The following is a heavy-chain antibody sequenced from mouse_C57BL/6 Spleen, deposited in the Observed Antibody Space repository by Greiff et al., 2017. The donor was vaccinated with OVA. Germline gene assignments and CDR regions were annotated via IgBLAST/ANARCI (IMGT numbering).Heavy chain of an antibody. J-gene: IGHJ2*01. D-gene: IGHD2-4*01. V-gene: IGHV1-62-2*01. CDR1: GYTFTEYT. Sequence: VQLQQSGAELVKPGASVKLSCTASGYTFTEYTIHWVKQRSGQGLEWIGWFYPGSGSIKYNEKFKDKATLTADKSSSTVYMELSRLTSEDSAVYFYARHEEGYDYDGSFDYWGKGTTLTVSS. CDR3: ARHEEGYDYDGSFDY. CDR2: FYPGSGSI.